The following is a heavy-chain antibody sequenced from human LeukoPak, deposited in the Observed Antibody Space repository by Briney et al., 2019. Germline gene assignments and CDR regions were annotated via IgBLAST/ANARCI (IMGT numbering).Heavy chain of an antibody. CDR2: ISSSSSYI. Sequence: GGSLRLSCAASGFTFSSYSMNWVRQAPGKGLEWVSSISSSSSYIYYADSVKGRFTISRDNAKNSLYLQMNSLRAKDTAVYYCARDAFWSGYTLDYWGQGTLVTVSS. CDR1: GFTFSSYS. CDR3: ARDAFWSGYTLDY. J-gene: IGHJ4*02. D-gene: IGHD3-3*01. V-gene: IGHV3-21*01.